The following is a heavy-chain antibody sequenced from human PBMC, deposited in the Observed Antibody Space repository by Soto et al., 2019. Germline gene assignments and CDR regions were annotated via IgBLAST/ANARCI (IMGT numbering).Heavy chain of an antibody. J-gene: IGHJ4*02. CDR2: VSPGNANA. CDR1: GYTFTDYD. CDR3: EVTTGF. Sequence: QVQVVQSRSEVKKPGASVKVSCKTSGYTFTDYDINGVRQATGQGLEWMGWVSPGNANAGYAPRFQGRVTMTSDTSICPVSMALNSLTSEDTAVYFCEVTTGFWGQGTQITVSS. D-gene: IGHD2-21*02. V-gene: IGHV1-8*01.